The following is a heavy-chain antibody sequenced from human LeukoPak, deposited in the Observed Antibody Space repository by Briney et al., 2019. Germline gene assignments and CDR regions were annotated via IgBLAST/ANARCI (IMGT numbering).Heavy chain of an antibody. V-gene: IGHV3-23*01. CDR1: VFTFSNYG. CDR3: LGYCSRSSCLDAFDI. Sequence: GGSLRLSCAASVFTFSNYGISWVRQAPGKGLEWVSGISGSGGNTYYADSVKGRFTISRDNSKNTLYLQMNSLRAEDTAVYYALGYCSRSSCLDAFDIWGQGTMVTVSS. D-gene: IGHD2-2*01. J-gene: IGHJ3*02. CDR2: ISGSGGNT.